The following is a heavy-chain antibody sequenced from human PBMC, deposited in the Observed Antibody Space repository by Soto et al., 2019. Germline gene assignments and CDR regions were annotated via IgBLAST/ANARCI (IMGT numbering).Heavy chain of an antibody. Sequence: EVQLLESGGGLVQPGGSLRLSCATSGFTFNDYTMTWVRQAPGKGLEWVSAISGSGDSTYYSDSVKGRFTISRDNSKNTLKLQMNSLRVEDTAVYYCAADMKDCIPYLQHWGQGPLVTVS. D-gene: IGHD2-21*02. CDR1: GFTFNDYT. V-gene: IGHV3-23*01. J-gene: IGHJ1*01. CDR3: AADMKDCIPYLQH. CDR2: ISGSGDST.